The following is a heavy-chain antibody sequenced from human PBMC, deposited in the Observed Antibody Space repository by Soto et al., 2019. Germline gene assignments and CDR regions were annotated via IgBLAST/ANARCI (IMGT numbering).Heavy chain of an antibody. J-gene: IGHJ5*02. Sequence: GGSLRLSCAASGFTFSSYWMSWVRQAPGKGLEWVANIKQDGSEKYYVDSVKGRFTISRDNAKNSLYLQMNSLRAEDTAVYYCARELTTYDFWSGFSCWFDPWGQGTLVTVSS. V-gene: IGHV3-7*01. CDR1: GFTFSSYW. CDR3: ARELTTYDFWSGFSCWFDP. D-gene: IGHD3-3*01. CDR2: IKQDGSEK.